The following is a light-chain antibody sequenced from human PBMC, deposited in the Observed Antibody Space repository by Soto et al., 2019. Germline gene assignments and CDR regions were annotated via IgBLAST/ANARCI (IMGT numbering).Light chain of an antibody. CDR2: KAS. J-gene: IGKJ4*01. CDR1: QSISSW. V-gene: IGKV1-5*03. Sequence: DIQMTQSPTTLSASVGDRVTITCRASQSISSWLAWYQQKPGKAPKLLIYKASSLESGVPSRFSGSGSGTEFTLTISSLQPDDFATYYCQQYNSYPLTFGGGIKV. CDR3: QQYNSYPLT.